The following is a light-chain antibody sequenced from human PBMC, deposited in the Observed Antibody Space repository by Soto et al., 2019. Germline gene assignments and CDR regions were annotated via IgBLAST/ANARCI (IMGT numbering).Light chain of an antibody. V-gene: IGLV2-14*01. CDR1: SSDVGGYNY. CDR2: EVS. Sequence: QSALTQPASVSGSPGQSITISCTGTSSDVGGYNYVSWYQQHPGKAPKLMIYEVSDRPSGVSNRFSGSKSGNTASLTISGLQAEDEAHYYCGSCTSSIVVFGGGTKLTVL. J-gene: IGLJ2*01. CDR3: GSCTSSIVV.